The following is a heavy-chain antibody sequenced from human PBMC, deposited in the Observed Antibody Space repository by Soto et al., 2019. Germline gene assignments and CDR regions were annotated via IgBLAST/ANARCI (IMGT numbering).Heavy chain of an antibody. CDR1: GYTFTSYG. V-gene: IGHV1-18*01. Sequence: ASVKVSCKASGYTFTSYGISWVRQAPGQGLEWMGWISAYNGNTNYAQKLQGRVTMTTDTSTSTAYMELRSLRSDDTAVYYCARDFATISGWLAHFDYWGQGTLVTVSS. CDR3: ARDFATISGWLAHFDY. CDR2: ISAYNGNT. D-gene: IGHD6-19*01. J-gene: IGHJ4*02.